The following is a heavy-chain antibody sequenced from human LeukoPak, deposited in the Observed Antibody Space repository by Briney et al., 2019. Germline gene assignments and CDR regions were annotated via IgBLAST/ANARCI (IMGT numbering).Heavy chain of an antibody. D-gene: IGHD6-13*01. CDR2: IYSGGST. CDR1: GFTFSDYY. CDR3: ASTGYSSSWLDY. J-gene: IGHJ4*02. V-gene: IGHV3-53*01. Sequence: GGSLRLSCAASGFTFSDYYMSWVRQAPGKGLEWVSVIYSGGSTYYADSVKGRFTISRDNSKNTLYLQMNSLRAEDTAVYYCASTGYSSSWLDYWGQGTLVTVSS.